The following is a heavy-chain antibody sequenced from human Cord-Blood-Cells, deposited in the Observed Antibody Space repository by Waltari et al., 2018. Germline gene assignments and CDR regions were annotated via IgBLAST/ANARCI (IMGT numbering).Heavy chain of an antibody. CDR3: ARLYYYDSSGYYFDY. CDR1: GGSFSRGGYY. V-gene: IGHV4-31*03. J-gene: IGHJ4*02. CDR2: IYYSGST. Sequence: QVQLQESGPGLVKPSQTLSLTCTVSGGSFSRGGYYWSWMRQHPGKGLEWIGYIYYSGSTYYTPSLKSRVTISVDTSKNQFSLKLSSVTAADTAVYYCARLYYYDSSGYYFDYWGQGTLVTVSS. D-gene: IGHD3-22*01.